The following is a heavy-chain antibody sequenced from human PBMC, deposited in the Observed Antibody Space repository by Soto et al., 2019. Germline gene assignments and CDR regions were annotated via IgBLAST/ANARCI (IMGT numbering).Heavy chain of an antibody. CDR2: IIPIFGTT. Sequence: QVQLVQSETEVRKPGSSVKVSCRASGGTFGSNAISWVRQAPGQGLEWMGNIIPIFGTTKNAQNFQGRVTIPADESTNAACMELSSLTSEDTAIYYCARGGFTFGPGAVRGAFDTWGQGTMVTVSS. J-gene: IGHJ3*02. CDR3: ARGGFTFGPGAVRGAFDT. D-gene: IGHD4-4*01. V-gene: IGHV1-69*15. CDR1: GGTFGSNA.